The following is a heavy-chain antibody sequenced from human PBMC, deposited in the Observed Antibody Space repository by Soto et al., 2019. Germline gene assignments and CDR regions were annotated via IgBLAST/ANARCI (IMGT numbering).Heavy chain of an antibody. CDR3: AKDSRSHPQGWFDP. D-gene: IGHD2-15*01. CDR2: ISSSGDYT. J-gene: IGHJ5*02. V-gene: IGHV3-23*01. Sequence: EVQLLESGGGLVQPGESLRLSCAASGFTFSSYAMTWVRQAPGKGLEWVSSISSSGDYTYFADSVKGRFTISRDNSKDTLYLQMSSLRVEDTAIYYCAKDSRSHPQGWFDPWGQGTLVTVSS. CDR1: GFTFSSYA.